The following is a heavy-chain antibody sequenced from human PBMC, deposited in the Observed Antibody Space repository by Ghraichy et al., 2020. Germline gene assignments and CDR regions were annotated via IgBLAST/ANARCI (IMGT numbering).Heavy chain of an antibody. CDR3: ARVRDYGDSHYGMDV. Sequence: GGSLRLSCAASGFTFSSYWMSWVRQAPGKGLEWVANIKHDGSEKYYVDSVKGRFTISRDNAKNSLYLQMNSLRAEDTAVYYCARVRDYGDSHYGMDVWGQGTTVTVSS. J-gene: IGHJ6*02. V-gene: IGHV3-7*01. CDR2: IKHDGSEK. D-gene: IGHD4-17*01. CDR1: GFTFSSYW.